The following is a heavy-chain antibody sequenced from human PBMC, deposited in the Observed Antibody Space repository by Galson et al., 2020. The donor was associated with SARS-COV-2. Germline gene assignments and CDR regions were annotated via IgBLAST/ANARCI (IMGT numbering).Heavy chain of an antibody. J-gene: IGHJ5*02. V-gene: IGHV4-31*03. CDR1: GGSISSGGYY. D-gene: IGHD3-22*01. CDR3: ARVWQYYDSSGYPPTWFDP. CDR2: IHYSGST. Sequence: ASETLSLTCTVSGGSISSGGYYWSWIRQHPGTGPEWIGYIHYSGSTYYNPSLKSRVTISVDTSKIQFSLKLSSVTAADTAVYYCARVWQYYDSSGYPPTWFDPWGQGTLVTVSS.